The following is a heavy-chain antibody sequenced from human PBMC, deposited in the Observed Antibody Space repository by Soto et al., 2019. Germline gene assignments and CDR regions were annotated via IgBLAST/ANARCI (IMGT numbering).Heavy chain of an antibody. D-gene: IGHD6-19*01. Sequence: GESLKISCKGYGYSFTSYWIAWVRQMPGKGLEWMGIIYPGDSDTRYSPSFQGQVTISADKSIRTAYLQWSSLEASDTAMYYCTRGWLAQYYFDYWGQGTLVTVSS. CDR1: GYSFTSYW. CDR3: TRGWLAQYYFDY. V-gene: IGHV5-51*01. J-gene: IGHJ4*02. CDR2: IYPGDSDT.